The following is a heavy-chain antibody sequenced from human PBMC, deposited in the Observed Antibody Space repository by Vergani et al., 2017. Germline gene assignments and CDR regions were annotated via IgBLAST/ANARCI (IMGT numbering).Heavy chain of an antibody. V-gene: IGHV3-66*02. CDR1: GFRVTTYY. D-gene: IGHD2-15*01. J-gene: IGHJ4*01. CDR2: IKSDGRT. Sequence: EVELLESGGGLAQPGGSLRVSCSASGFRVTTYYMSWVRQAPGKRLEWVSVIKSDGRTSYAESVRGRFTISRDTSRNAVYLQMNILRVEDTGVYYCTRSECSGTTCYGHYFDLWGHGILVTVSS. CDR3: TRSECSGTTCYGHYFDL.